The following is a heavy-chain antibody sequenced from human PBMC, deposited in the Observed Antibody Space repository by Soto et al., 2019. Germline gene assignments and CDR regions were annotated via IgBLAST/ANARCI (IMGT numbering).Heavy chain of an antibody. CDR1: GFMFNTYA. V-gene: IGHV3-23*01. J-gene: IGHJ6*02. CDR3: ATRHRYYNMDV. CDR2: ITNTGGGT. Sequence: GGSLRLSCAASGFMFNTYAMTWVRQAPGKGLEWVATITNTGGGTYYADSVKGLFTLSRDNSNNRLHLQMFRLRAEDTEVSFCATRHRYYNMDVWGQGTTVTVSS.